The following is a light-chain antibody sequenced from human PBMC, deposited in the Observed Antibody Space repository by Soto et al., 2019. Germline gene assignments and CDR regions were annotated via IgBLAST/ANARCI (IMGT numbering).Light chain of an antibody. CDR3: QHYGSAPGLT. Sequence: EVVRTQSPTPLSVSPGERATLSCMASQSVSTNLAWYQQKPGQAPRLLIYGASSRATGIPDRFSASGSGTDFTLTISRLESEDSAVYYCQHYGSAPGLTFGGGTKVDI. CDR2: GAS. V-gene: IGKV3-20*01. CDR1: QSVSTN. J-gene: IGKJ4*01.